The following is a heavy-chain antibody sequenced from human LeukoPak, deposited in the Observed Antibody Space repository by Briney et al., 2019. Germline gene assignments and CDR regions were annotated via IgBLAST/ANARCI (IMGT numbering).Heavy chain of an antibody. V-gene: IGHV5-51*01. J-gene: IGHJ3*02. CDR3: TRSPRDGYNDAFDI. D-gene: IGHD5-24*01. CDR1: GYSFTTYW. Sequence: GESLKISCKGSGYSFTTYWIAWVRQMPGEGLEWMGIIYPGDSETRYSPSFQGQVRISADKSITTAYLQWGSLKASDTAMYYCTRSPRDGYNDAFDIWGQGTMVTVFS. CDR2: IYPGDSET.